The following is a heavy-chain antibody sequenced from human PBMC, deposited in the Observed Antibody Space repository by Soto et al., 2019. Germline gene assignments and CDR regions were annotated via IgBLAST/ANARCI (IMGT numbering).Heavy chain of an antibody. CDR1: GGSISSGDYY. J-gene: IGHJ6*02. CDR2: IYYSGST. V-gene: IGHV4-30-4*01. Sequence: SETLSLTCTVSGGSISSGDYYWSWIRQPPGKGLEWIGYIYYSGSTYYNPSLKSRVTISVDTSKNQFSLKLSSVTAADTAVYYCARVDPYYYYYGMDVWGQGTTVT. CDR3: ARVDPYYYYYGMDV.